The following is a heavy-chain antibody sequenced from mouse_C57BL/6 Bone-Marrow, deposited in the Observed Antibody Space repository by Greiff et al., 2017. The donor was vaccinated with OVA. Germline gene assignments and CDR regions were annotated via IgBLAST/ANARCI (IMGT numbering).Heavy chain of an antibody. V-gene: IGHV7-1*01. CDR2: SRNKANDYTS. CDR1: GFTFSDFY. J-gene: IGHJ1*03. Sequence: EVQLVESGGGLVQSGRSLRLSCATSGFTFSDFYMEWVRQAPGKGLEWIAASRNKANDYTSEYSASVKGRFIVSRATSQSILYLTMNGMRAEDAAIDYCARDNWNWYFDGGGTGTAVTVSS. CDR3: ARDNWNWYFDG. D-gene: IGHD4-1*01.